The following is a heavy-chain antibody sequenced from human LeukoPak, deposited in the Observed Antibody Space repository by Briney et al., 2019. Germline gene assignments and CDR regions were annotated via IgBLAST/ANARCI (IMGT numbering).Heavy chain of an antibody. CDR3: ATGKGGVIEPYYGMDV. D-gene: IGHD3-16*02. V-gene: IGHV1-24*01. J-gene: IGHJ6*02. Sequence: ASVKVSCKVSGYTLTELSMHWVRQAPGKGLEWVGGFDPEDGETIYAQKFQGRVTMTEDTSTDTAYMELSSLRSEDTAVYYCATGKGGVIEPYYGMDVWGQGTTVTVSS. CDR1: GYTLTELS. CDR2: FDPEDGET.